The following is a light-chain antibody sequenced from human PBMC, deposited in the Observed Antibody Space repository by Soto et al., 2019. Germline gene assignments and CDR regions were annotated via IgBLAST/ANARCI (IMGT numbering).Light chain of an antibody. V-gene: IGKV3-20*01. CDR2: GAS. J-gene: IGKJ1*01. CDR1: QSVSSSY. CDR3: QQYGNWPWT. Sequence: IVLHRSLRALSLSPEERATLSCRASQSVSSSYLAWYQQKPGQAPRLLIYGASTRAAGFPARFSGSGSGTDFTLTISSLQSEDFAVYYCQQYGNWPWTFAHGTKVDIK.